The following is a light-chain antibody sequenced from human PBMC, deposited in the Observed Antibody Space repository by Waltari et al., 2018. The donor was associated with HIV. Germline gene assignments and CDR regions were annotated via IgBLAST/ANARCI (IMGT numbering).Light chain of an antibody. CDR2: CNE. Sequence: ARGGPKPCPGSGPNPGTKPIQCFQHLTARTPKLLICCNEPRPSGGPALFTGSKSGPSASLAISGRQSDDEADYYCATWDESLQGPLFGGGTKLSVL. CDR3: ATWDESLQGPL. V-gene: IGLV1-44*01. J-gene: IGLJ3*02. CDR1: GPNPGTKP.